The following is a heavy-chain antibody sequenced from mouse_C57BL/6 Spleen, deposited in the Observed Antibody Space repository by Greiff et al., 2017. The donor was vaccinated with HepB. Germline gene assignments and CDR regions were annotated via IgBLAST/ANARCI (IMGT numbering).Heavy chain of an antibody. CDR2: IYPRSGNT. V-gene: IGHV1-81*01. CDR1: GYIFTSYG. D-gene: IGHD1-1*01. Sequence: VQLQQSGAELARPGASVKLSCKASGYIFTSYGISWVKQRTGQGLEWIGEIYPRSGNTYYNEKFKGKATLTAAKSSSTAYMELRSLTSEDSGVYCYARTGGTTVVATRDYAIDCWGQGTSVTVSS. CDR3: ARTGGTTVVATRDYAIDC. J-gene: IGHJ4*01.